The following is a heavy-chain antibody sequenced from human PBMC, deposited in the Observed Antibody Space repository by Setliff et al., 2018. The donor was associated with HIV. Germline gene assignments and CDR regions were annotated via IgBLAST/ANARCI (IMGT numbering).Heavy chain of an antibody. CDR1: GASISSGDYY. CDR2: LYYNVRT. V-gene: IGHV4-30-4*08. Sequence: PSETLSLTCTVSGASISSGDYYWSWIRQPPGKGLEWIGYLYYNVRTFYNPSLRSRVTISVDKSKNQFSLKLSSVTAADTAVYYCARIRAVAPYYYYYGMDVWGQGTTVTVSS. CDR3: ARIRAVAPYYYYYGMDV. D-gene: IGHD6-19*01. J-gene: IGHJ6*02.